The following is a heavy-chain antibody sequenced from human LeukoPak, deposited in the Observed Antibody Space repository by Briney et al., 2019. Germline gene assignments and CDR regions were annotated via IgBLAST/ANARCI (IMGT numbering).Heavy chain of an antibody. J-gene: IGHJ4*02. CDR2: IYGSGNT. CDR3: ARETSLTGYASGLGFNY. D-gene: IGHD6-19*01. V-gene: IGHV4-59*02. CDR1: GGSASSWY. Sequence: SETLSLTCTVSGGSASSWYWSWIRQPPGKGLEWIGYIYGSGNTNYNPSLKSRVTISIDTSKNQFSLRLTSVTAADTATYYCARETSLTGYASGLGFNYWGQGILVTVSS.